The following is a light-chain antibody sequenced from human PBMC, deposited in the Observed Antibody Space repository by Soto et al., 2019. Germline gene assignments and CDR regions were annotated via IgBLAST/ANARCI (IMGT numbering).Light chain of an antibody. CDR2: DAS. CDR1: QNIKNY. V-gene: IGKV1-33*01. CDR3: QQYSPLIT. J-gene: IGKJ5*01. Sequence: DVPMTQSPSSLSASVGDRFTITCQASQNIKNYLNWYQQRLGKAPKLLIYDASNLETGVPSRLSGSGSGKDFTFTISSLQPEDIATYYCQQYSPLITFGQGTRLEIK.